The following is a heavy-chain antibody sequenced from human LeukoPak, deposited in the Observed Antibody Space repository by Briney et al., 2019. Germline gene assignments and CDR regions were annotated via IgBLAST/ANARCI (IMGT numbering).Heavy chain of an antibody. CDR3: ARDEYGFGFGDY. V-gene: IGHV1-18*01. CDR1: GYMFTNYG. CDR2: ISAYNGNR. D-gene: IGHD4-17*01. J-gene: IGHJ4*02. Sequence: GASVKVSCKASGYMFTNYGTSWVRQAPGQGLEWMGWISAYNGNRNYARKFQGRVTMTTDTSTSTAYMELRSLRSDDTAVYYCARDEYGFGFGDYWGQGTLVTVSS.